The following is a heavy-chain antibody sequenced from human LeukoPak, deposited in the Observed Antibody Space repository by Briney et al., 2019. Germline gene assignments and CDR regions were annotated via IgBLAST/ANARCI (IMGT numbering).Heavy chain of an antibody. CDR1: GFTFSSYG. Sequence: PGRSLRLSCAASGFTFSSYGMHWVRQAPGKGLEWVALIWYDGSNKYYADSVKGRFTISRDNSKNTLYLQMNSLRAEDTAVYYCARGYLYGSAPMGPDYWGQGTLVTVSS. CDR3: ARGYLYGSAPMGPDY. V-gene: IGHV3-33*01. J-gene: IGHJ4*02. D-gene: IGHD3-10*01. CDR2: IWYDGSNK.